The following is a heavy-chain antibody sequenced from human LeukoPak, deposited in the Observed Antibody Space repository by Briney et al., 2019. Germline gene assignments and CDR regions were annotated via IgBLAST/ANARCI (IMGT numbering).Heavy chain of an antibody. CDR2: ISGSGGNT. CDR3: AKGGDTGMVLVY. J-gene: IGHJ4*02. D-gene: IGHD5-18*01. CDR1: GFTFRSYA. V-gene: IGHV3-23*01. Sequence: GGSLRLSCAASGFTFRSYAMNWVRQAPGKGLEWVSAISGSGGNTYYADSVKGRFTISRDNSKNTLYLQMNSLRAEDTAVYYCAKGGDTGMVLVYWGQGTLVTVSS.